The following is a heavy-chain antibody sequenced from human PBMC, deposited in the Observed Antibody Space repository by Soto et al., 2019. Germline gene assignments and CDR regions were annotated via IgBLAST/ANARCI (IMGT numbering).Heavy chain of an antibody. CDR2: ISGSGGST. CDR3: AKAQPEYCSGGSCYSSRGAFDI. V-gene: IGHV3-23*01. Sequence: GGSLRLSCAASGFTFSSYVMSWVRQAPGKGLEWVSAISGSGGSTYYADSVKGRFTISRDNSKNTLYLQMNSLRAEDTAVYYCAKAQPEYCSGGSCYSSRGAFDIWGQGTMVTVSS. D-gene: IGHD2-15*01. CDR1: GFTFSSYV. J-gene: IGHJ3*02.